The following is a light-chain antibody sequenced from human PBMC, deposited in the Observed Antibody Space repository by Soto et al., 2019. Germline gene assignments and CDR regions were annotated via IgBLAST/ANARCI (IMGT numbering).Light chain of an antibody. CDR3: SSYTSSSTLVV. CDR2: EVS. Sequence: QSALTQPASVSGSPGQSITISCTGISSDVGGYNYVSWYQQHPGKAPKLMIYEVSNRPSGVSNRFSGSKSGNTASLTISGLQAEDEADYYCSSYTSSSTLVVFGGRTKLTVL. CDR1: SSDVGGYNY. V-gene: IGLV2-14*01. J-gene: IGLJ2*01.